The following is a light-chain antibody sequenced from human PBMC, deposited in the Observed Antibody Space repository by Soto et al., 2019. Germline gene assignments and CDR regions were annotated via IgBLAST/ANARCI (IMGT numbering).Light chain of an antibody. CDR3: LLAYNAVAV. V-gene: IGLV7-46*01. J-gene: IGLJ2*01. CDR2: DTS. CDR1: TRAVTSGHY. Sequence: QAVVTQEPSLTVSPGGTVALTCGSSTRAVTSGHYPYWFQQKPGQAPRTLIYDTSSKHSWTPARFSGSLLGGKAALTLSGSQPEDEAEYYCLLAYNAVAVFGGGTKLTVL.